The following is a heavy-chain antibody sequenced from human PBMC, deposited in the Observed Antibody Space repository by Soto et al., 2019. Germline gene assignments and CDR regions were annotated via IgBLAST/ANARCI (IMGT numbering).Heavy chain of an antibody. D-gene: IGHD6-6*01. J-gene: IGHJ4*02. Sequence: QVQLVESGGGVVQPGRSLRLSCAASGFTLSNYGMHWVRQAPGKGLEWVAVTSYDGSKKYYGGSVKGRFTISRDNSRNTRHLQLNSVRPEDTSVYYCEKAGGSSSFDYWGQGTLVTVSS. CDR2: TSYDGSKK. CDR1: GFTLSNYG. CDR3: EKAGGSSSFDY. V-gene: IGHV3-30*18.